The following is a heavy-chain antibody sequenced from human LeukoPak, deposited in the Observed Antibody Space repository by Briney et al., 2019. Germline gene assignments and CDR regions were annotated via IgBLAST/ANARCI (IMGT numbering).Heavy chain of an antibody. V-gene: IGHV4-31*03. Sequence: PSETLSLTCTVSGGSISSVGYYWSWIRQHPGKGLEWIGYIYYIGSTYYTPSLKSRVTISLEKSKKQFSLKLSFVTAADTDVYYCARGDYYDSSGYSGYVDYWGQGTLVTVSS. CDR3: ARGDYYDSSGYSGYVDY. CDR1: GGSISSVGYY. CDR2: IYYIGST. J-gene: IGHJ4*02. D-gene: IGHD3-22*01.